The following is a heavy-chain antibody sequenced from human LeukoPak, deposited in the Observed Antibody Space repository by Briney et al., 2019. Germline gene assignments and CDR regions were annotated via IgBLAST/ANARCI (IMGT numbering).Heavy chain of an antibody. CDR3: ARHLNWGYDL. J-gene: IGHJ2*01. D-gene: IGHD3-16*01. CDR1: GYTFTDCY. V-gene: IGHV1-2*02. CDR2: INPNSGDT. Sequence: GASVKVSFKASGYTFTDCYIHWVRQAPGQGPEWMGWINPNSGDTNYAQKFQGTVTMTRDTSISTAYMELSRLKSDDTAVYYCARHLNWGYDLWGRSTLVTVSS.